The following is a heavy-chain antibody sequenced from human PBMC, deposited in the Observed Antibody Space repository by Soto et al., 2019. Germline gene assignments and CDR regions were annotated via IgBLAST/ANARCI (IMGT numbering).Heavy chain of an antibody. CDR3: TRDRPEGSTSWGSYYYYGMDV. J-gene: IGHJ6*02. V-gene: IGHV3-49*03. Sequence: PGGSLRLSCTASGFTFGDYAMSWFRQAPGKGLEWVGFIRSKAYGGTTEYAASVKGRFTISRDDSKSIAYLQMNSLKTEDTAVYYCTRDRPEGSTSWGSYYYYGMDVWGQGTPLTVSS. CDR2: IRSKAYGGTT. D-gene: IGHD2-2*01. CDR1: GFTFGDYA.